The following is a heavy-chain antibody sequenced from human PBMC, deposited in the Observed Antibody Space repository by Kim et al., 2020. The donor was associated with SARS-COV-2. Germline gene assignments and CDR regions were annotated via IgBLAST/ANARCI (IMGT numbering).Heavy chain of an antibody. V-gene: IGHV1-46*03. CDR3: AAEKGGTYYFDF. Sequence: SYAQKCQGQVTMNRDTSTSTVYMEMSSLRSDDTAVYYCAAEKGGTYYFDFWGQGTLVTVSS. D-gene: IGHD1-26*01. J-gene: IGHJ4*02.